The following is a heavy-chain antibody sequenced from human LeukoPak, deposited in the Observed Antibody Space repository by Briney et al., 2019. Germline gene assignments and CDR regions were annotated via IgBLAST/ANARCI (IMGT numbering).Heavy chain of an antibody. Sequence: SVKVSCKASGGTFSSYAISWVRQAPGQGLEWMGGIIPIFGTANYAQKFQGRVTITADESTSTAYMELSSLRSEDTAVYYCARDLEHCTNGVCPNGWGQGTLVTVSS. CDR3: ARDLEHCTNGVCPNG. CDR2: IIPIFGTA. D-gene: IGHD2-8*01. CDR1: GGTFSSYA. V-gene: IGHV1-69*13. J-gene: IGHJ4*02.